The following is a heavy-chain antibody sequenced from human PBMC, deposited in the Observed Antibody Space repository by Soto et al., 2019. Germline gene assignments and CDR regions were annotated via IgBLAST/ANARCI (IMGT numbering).Heavy chain of an antibody. CDR1: GFTFSSYA. Sequence: QVQLVESGGGVVQPGRSLRLSCAASGFTFSSYAMHWVRQAPGKGLEWVAVISYDGSNKYYADSVKGRFTISRDNSKNTLYLQMNSLRAEDTAVYYCARDPGYSYGYFDYWGQGTLVTVSS. D-gene: IGHD5-18*01. V-gene: IGHV3-30-3*01. J-gene: IGHJ4*02. CDR2: ISYDGSNK. CDR3: ARDPGYSYGYFDY.